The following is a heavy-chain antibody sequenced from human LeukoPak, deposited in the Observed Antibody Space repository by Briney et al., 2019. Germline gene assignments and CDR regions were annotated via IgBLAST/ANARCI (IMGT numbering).Heavy chain of an antibody. D-gene: IGHD6-19*01. CDR3: ARDRSIAVAGLFDY. Sequence: PSGTLSLTCTVSGGSISSGSYYWSWIRQPAGKGLEWIGRIYTSGSTNYNPSLKSRVTISVDTSKNQFSLKLSSVTAADTAVYYCARDRSIAVAGLFDYWGQGTLVTVSS. J-gene: IGHJ4*02. CDR1: GGSISSGSYY. V-gene: IGHV4-61*02. CDR2: IYTSGST.